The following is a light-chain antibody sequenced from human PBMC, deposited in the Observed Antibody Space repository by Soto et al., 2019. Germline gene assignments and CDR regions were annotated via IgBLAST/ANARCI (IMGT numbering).Light chain of an antibody. CDR3: SSYTRSSPYV. J-gene: IGLJ1*01. V-gene: IGLV2-14*01. CDR2: EVS. CDR1: SSDVGGYNY. Sequence: SALTQPASVSGSPGQSITISCTGTSSDVGGYNYVSWYQQHPGKAPKLMIYEVSNRPSGVSNRFSGSKSGNTASLTISGLQAEDEADYYCSSYTRSSPYVFGTGTKVTVL.